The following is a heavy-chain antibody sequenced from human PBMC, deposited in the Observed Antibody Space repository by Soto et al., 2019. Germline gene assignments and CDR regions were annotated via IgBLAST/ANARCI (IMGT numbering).Heavy chain of an antibody. Sequence: QVQLQESGPGLVKPPETLSLTCTVSGGSISSYYWSWIRQPPGKGLEWIGNIYYSGGTIYNPSLKGRVTISEVTSRNEVSLKLSSVTAADTAVYFCARFYDNSRFDYWGQGTLVTVSS. V-gene: IGHV4-59*08. D-gene: IGHD5-12*01. CDR1: GGSISSYY. J-gene: IGHJ4*02. CDR2: IYYSGGT. CDR3: ARFYDNSRFDY.